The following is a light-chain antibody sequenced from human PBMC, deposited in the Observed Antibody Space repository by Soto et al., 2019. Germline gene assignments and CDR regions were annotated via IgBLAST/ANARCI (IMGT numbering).Light chain of an antibody. CDR3: QQYIRSPLT. J-gene: IGKJ4*01. Sequence: DIPMTQSAATLTASVGDRVTIPCRASQSISSWLAWYQQKPGKAPKVLIYGASTLESGVPSRFSGSGSGTEFTLTISSLQSEDFAVYYCQQYIRSPLTFGGGTQVDIK. CDR1: QSISSW. V-gene: IGKV1-5*01. CDR2: GAS.